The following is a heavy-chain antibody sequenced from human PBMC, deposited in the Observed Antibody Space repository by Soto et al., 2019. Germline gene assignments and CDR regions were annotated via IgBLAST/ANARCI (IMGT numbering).Heavy chain of an antibody. D-gene: IGHD3-10*01. CDR2: IYYSGST. CDR1: GGSISSGSYY. CDR3: ARSSGEFDP. Sequence: PSETLSLTCTVSGGSISSGSYYWGWIRQPPGKGLEWIGSIYYSGSTYYNPSLKSRVTISVDTSKNQFSLKLSSVTAADTAVYYCARSSGEFDPWGQGTLVTVSS. J-gene: IGHJ5*02. V-gene: IGHV4-39*01.